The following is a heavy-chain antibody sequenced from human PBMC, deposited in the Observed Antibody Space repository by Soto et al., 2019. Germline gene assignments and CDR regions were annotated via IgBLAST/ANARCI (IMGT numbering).Heavy chain of an antibody. D-gene: IGHD3-3*01. CDR3: ARDTIFGVVNFDAFDI. V-gene: IGHV1-18*01. CDR1: GYTFTSYG. Sequence: ASVKVSCKASGYTFTSYGISWVRQAPGQGLEWMGWISAYNGNTNYAQKLQGRVTMTTDTSTSTAYMELRSLRSDDTAVYYCARDTIFGVVNFDAFDIWGQGTMVTVSS. J-gene: IGHJ3*02. CDR2: ISAYNGNT.